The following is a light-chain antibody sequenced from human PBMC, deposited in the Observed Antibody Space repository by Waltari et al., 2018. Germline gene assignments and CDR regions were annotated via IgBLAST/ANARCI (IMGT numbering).Light chain of an antibody. CDR1: QSLVFSDGDPY. CDR2: QVS. J-gene: IGKJ1*01. V-gene: IGKV2-30*01. Sequence: DVVMTQSPLSLPVTLGQPASISCRSSQSLVFSDGDPYLNWFHQRPGQSPRRLIYQVSDRDSGVPDRFSGSGSGTDFTLKISRVEAEDVGLYYCMQGTHWPWTFGQGTKVEIK. CDR3: MQGTHWPWT.